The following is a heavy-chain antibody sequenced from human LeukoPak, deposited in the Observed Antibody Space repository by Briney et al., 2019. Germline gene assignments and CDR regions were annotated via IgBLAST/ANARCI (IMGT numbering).Heavy chain of an antibody. V-gene: IGHV3-23*01. D-gene: IGHD6-6*01. CDR1: GFSVSSNY. CDR2: ISASGGNT. Sequence: PGGSLRLSCAASGFSVSSNYMTWVRQAPGKGLGWVSAISASGGNTYYADSVKGRFTISRDNSKNTLYLQMNSLRGEDTAVYYCANWVEGARPSLDYWGQGALVTVSS. J-gene: IGHJ4*02. CDR3: ANWVEGARPSLDY.